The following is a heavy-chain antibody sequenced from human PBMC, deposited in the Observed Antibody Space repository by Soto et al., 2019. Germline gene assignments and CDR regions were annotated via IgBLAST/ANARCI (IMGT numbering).Heavy chain of an antibody. CDR2: ISSSSSYR. D-gene: IGHD3-22*01. CDR3: ARYDSSGYYWPYYYYGMDV. V-gene: IGHV3-21*01. CDR1: GFTFSTYS. J-gene: IGHJ6*02. Sequence: EVQLVESGGGLVKPGGSLRLSGAASGFTFSTYSMNWVRQAPGKGLEWVSSISSSSSYRYYADSVKGRFTISRDNAKNSLYLQMNSLRAEDTAVYYCARYDSSGYYWPYYYYGMDVWGQGTTVTVSS.